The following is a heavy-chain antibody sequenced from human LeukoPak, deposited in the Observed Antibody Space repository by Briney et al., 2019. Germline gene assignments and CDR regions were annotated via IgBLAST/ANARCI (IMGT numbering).Heavy chain of an antibody. CDR1: GFTFDDYT. Sequence: PGGSLRLSCAASGFTFDDYTIHWVRQVPGKGLEWVSFIYSDNTHYSDSVKGRFTISRDNSKNTLYLQMNSLRAEDTAVYYCARRAGAYSHPYDYWGQGTLVTVSS. CDR2: IYSDNT. V-gene: IGHV3-53*01. J-gene: IGHJ4*02. D-gene: IGHD4/OR15-4a*01. CDR3: ARRAGAYSHPYDY.